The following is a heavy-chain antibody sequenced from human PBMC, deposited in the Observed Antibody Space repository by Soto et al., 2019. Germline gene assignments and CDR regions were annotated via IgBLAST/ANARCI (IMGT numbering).Heavy chain of an antibody. CDR3: ARVAVAGFDY. V-gene: IGHV4-4*07. CDR2: IYTSGST. Sequence: ETLSLTCPVSGASISSYYWSWIRQPSGKGLEWIGRIYTSGSTNYNPSLKSLVTMSVDTSKNQFSLKLSSVTAADTAVYYCARVAVAGFDYWGQGTLVTVYS. J-gene: IGHJ4*02. D-gene: IGHD6-19*01. CDR1: GASISSYY.